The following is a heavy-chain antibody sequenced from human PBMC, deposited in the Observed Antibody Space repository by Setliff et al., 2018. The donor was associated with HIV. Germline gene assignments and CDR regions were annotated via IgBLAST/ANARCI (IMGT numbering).Heavy chain of an antibody. V-gene: IGHV4-61*03. CDR2: IYYSGST. CDR3: AQLGMVDDFDY. J-gene: IGHJ4*02. Sequence: SETLSLTCTVSGDSVSSRSYYWSWIRQPPGKGLEWIGYIYYSGSTNYNPSLKSRVTISVDTSKNHFSLKLGSVTAADTAVYYCAQLGMVDDFDYWGQGTLVTVSS. CDR1: GDSVSSRSYY. D-gene: IGHD1-1*01.